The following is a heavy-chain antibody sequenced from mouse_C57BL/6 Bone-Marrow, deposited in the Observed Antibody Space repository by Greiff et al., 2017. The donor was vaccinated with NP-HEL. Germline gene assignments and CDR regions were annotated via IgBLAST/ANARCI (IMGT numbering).Heavy chain of an antibody. CDR1: GFTFSDYY. V-gene: IGHV5-16*01. CDR3: AREDLPWYFDV. CDR2: INYDGSST. J-gene: IGHJ1*03. Sequence: EVKVVESEGGLVQPGSSMKLSCTASGFTFSDYYMAWVRQVPEKGLEWVANINYDGSSTYYLDSLKSRFIISRDNAKNILYLQMSSLKSEDTATYYCAREDLPWYFDVWGTGTTVTVSS.